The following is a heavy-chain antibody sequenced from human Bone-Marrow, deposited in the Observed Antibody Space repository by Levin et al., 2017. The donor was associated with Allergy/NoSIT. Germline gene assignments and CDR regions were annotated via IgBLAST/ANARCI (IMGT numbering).Heavy chain of an antibody. D-gene: IGHD4-11*01. J-gene: IGHJ6*03. CDR2: ISGSGGST. V-gene: IGHV3-23*01. CDR1: FFPFLLSS. CDR3: AKIGMTTVTYYYYYYMDG. Sequence: SLLLSFSSSFFPFLLSSLSWVRQAPGKGLEWVSAISGSGGSTYYADSVKGRFTLSRDNSKNTLYLQMNSLRAEDTAVYYCAKIGMTTVTYYYYYYMDGWGKGTTVTVSS.